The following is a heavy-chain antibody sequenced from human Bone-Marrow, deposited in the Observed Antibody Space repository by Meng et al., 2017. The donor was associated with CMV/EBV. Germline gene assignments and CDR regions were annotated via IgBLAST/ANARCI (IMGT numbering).Heavy chain of an antibody. D-gene: IGHD6-6*01. CDR3: ARDEQLVNSVYYYYYGMDV. V-gene: IGHV4-61*01. J-gene: IGHJ6*02. CDR2: IYYSGST. Sequence: SETLSLTCTVSGSSVSSGSYYWSWIRQPPGKGLEWIGYIYYSGSTNYNPSLKSRVTISVDTSKNQFSLKLSSVTAADTAVYYCARDEQLVNSVYYYYYGMDVWGQGTTVTVSS. CDR1: GSSVSSGSYY.